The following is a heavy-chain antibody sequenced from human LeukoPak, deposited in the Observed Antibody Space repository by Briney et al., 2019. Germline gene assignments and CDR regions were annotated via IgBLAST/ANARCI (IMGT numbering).Heavy chain of an antibody. CDR2: IKSKTDGGTT. V-gene: IGHV3-15*01. CDR3: TTDISAVLY. J-gene: IGHJ4*02. D-gene: IGHD1-14*01. CDR1: GFIFRVAW. Sequence: GGSLSLSWAATGFIFRVAWITRVPHALEKGPQRVGRIKSKTDGGTTDYAAPVKGRFTISRDDSENTLYLQMSSLKTEDTAVYYCTTDISAVLYWGQGTLVTVSS.